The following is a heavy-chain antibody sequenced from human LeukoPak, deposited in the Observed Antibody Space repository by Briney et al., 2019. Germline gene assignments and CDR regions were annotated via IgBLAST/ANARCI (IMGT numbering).Heavy chain of an antibody. CDR2: IIGSGGST. CDR3: AKDLSRDSSGYFLRSDAFDI. V-gene: IGHV3-23*01. J-gene: IGHJ3*02. D-gene: IGHD3-22*01. Sequence: SGGSLRLSCAASGFTFSSYAMSWVRQAPGKGLEWVSAIIGSGGSTYYADSVKGRFTISRDNSKNTLYLQMNSLRAEDTALYYCAKDLSRDSSGYFLRSDAFDIWGQGTMVTVSS. CDR1: GFTFSSYA.